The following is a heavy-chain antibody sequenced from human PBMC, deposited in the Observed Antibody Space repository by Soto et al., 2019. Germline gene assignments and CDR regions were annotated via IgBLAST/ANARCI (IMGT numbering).Heavy chain of an antibody. CDR3: ARAGLQGAFDI. D-gene: IGHD3-10*01. Sequence: EVQLVESGGGLVKPGGSLRLSCAASGFTFSSYSMNWVRQAPGKGLEWVSSISSTSAYIYYADSVKGRFTISRDDAKNSLFLQMSSLRAEDTAVYYCARAGLQGAFDIWGQGTTVIVSS. CDR1: GFTFSSYS. J-gene: IGHJ3*02. CDR2: ISSTSAYI. V-gene: IGHV3-21*02.